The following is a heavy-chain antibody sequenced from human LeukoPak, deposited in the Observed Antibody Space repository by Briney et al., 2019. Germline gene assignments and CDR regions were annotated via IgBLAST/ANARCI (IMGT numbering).Heavy chain of an antibody. V-gene: IGHV5-51*01. J-gene: IGHJ4*02. CDR1: GYRFSNYR. CDR2: IYPGDSET. CDR3: ARLDEGFYYDGYGYNF. Sequence: GESLEISCKGSGYRFSNYRLAWVRQMPGKGLEWMGIIYPGDSETTYSPSFQGHVTISADKSVTTAYLQWSSLKPSDTAIYYCARLDEGFYYDGYGYNFWGQGTLVTVSS. D-gene: IGHD3-22*01.